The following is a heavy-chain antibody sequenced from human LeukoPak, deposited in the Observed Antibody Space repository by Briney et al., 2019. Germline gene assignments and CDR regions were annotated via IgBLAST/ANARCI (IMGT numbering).Heavy chain of an antibody. V-gene: IGHV4-4*02. CDR3: ARRHYDFWSGYWVWFDP. CDR1: GGSISTSHW. J-gene: IGHJ5*02. CDR2: IYHGGST. D-gene: IGHD3-3*01. Sequence: SGTLSLTCAVSGGSISTSHWWSWVRQPPGKGLEWIGEIYHGGSTYHNPSLKSRVTISVDTSKNQFSLKLSSVTAADTAVYYCARRHYDFWSGYWVWFDPWGQGTLVTVS.